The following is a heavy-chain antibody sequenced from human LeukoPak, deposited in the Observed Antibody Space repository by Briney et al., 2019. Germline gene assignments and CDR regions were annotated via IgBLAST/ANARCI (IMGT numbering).Heavy chain of an antibody. CDR1: GFTFSTYA. V-gene: IGHV3-30*04. D-gene: IGHD3-10*01. J-gene: IGHJ6*03. CDR3: ASLFGSGRTKEMKNYYYYLDV. CDR2: ISYDGSSK. Sequence: GGSLRLSCAASGFTFSTYAMHWVRQAPGKGLEWVAVISYDGSSKYYADSVKGRFTISRDNSKNTLYLQMNSLRAEDTAVYYCASLFGSGRTKEMKNYYYYLDVWGKGTTVTVSS.